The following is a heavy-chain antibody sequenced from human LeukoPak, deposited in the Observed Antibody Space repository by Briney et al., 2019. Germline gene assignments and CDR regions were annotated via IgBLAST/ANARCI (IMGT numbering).Heavy chain of an antibody. V-gene: IGHV4-59*01. Sequence: SETLSLTCTVSGGSISSYYWSWIRQPPGKGLEWIGYIYYSGSTNYNPSLKSRVTISVDTSKNQFSLKLSSVTAEDTAVYYCASYKGQHAAPDAFDIWGQGTMVTVSS. CDR1: GGSISSYY. CDR3: ASYKGQHAAPDAFDI. D-gene: IGHD1-14*01. CDR2: IYYSGST. J-gene: IGHJ3*02.